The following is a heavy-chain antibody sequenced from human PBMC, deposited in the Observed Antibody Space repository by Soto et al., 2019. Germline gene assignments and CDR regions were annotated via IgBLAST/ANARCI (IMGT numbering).Heavy chain of an antibody. CDR3: VKPKEHFYDSSPGET. CDR2: ISFDGNNK. CDR1: GFTFSNYG. J-gene: IGHJ5*02. Sequence: GGSLRLSCAASGFTFSNYGMRWVRQAPGKGLEWVAIISFDGNNKYYSDSVKGRFTISRDNSKNMVFLQMNSLRPEDTAVYYCVKPKEHFYDSSPGETWGQGTPVTVSS. D-gene: IGHD3-22*01. V-gene: IGHV3-30*18.